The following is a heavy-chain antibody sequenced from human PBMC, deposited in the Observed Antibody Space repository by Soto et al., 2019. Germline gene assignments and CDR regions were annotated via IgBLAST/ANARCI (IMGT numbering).Heavy chain of an antibody. CDR2: ISYDGSNK. CDR3: AKDLKRGLRGYAFDT. J-gene: IGHJ3*02. D-gene: IGHD2-21*02. V-gene: IGHV3-30*18. Sequence: SPRLSSAASGFTFSRYGMHWVRQTPGKGLEWVAVISYDGSNKYYADSVKGRFTISRDNSKNTLYLQMNSLRAEDTAVYYCAKDLKRGLRGYAFDTWGQGTMVTVSS. CDR1: GFTFSRYG.